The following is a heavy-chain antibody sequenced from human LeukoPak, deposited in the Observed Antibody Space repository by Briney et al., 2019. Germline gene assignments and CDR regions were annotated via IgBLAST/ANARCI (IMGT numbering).Heavy chain of an antibody. J-gene: IGHJ4*02. CDR1: GYTFTGYY. V-gene: IGHV1-2*02. Sequence: GASVKVSYKASGYTFTGYYMHWVRQAPGQGLEWMGWINPNSGGTNYAQKFQGRVTMTRDTSISTAYMELSSLRSEDTAVYYCARGRSGWGSDFDYWGQGTLVTVSS. D-gene: IGHD1-26*01. CDR3: ARGRSGWGSDFDY. CDR2: INPNSGGT.